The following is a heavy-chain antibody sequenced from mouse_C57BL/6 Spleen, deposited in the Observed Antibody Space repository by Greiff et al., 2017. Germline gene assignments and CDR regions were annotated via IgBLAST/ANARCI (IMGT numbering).Heavy chain of an antibody. V-gene: IGHV3-6*01. CDR1: GYSITSGYY. D-gene: IGHD2-4*01. CDR2: ISYDGSN. Sequence: EVQLVESGPGLVKPSQSLSLTCSVTGYSITSGYYWNWLRQFPGNKLEWMGYISYDGSNNYNPSLKNRISITRDTSKNQFFLKLNSVTTEDTATYYCAREYDYETDYLDYWGQGTTLTVSS. CDR3: AREYDYETDYLDY. J-gene: IGHJ2*01.